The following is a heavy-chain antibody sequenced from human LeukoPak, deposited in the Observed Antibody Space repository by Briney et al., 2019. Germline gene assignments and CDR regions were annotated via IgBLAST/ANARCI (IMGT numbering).Heavy chain of an antibody. CDR3: ASLTRVDSSGYLDY. Sequence: GASVKASCKASGVTFSSYAISWVRQAPGQGLEWMGGIIPIFGTVNYAQKFQGRVTITTDESTSTAYMELSSLRSEDTAVYYCASLTRVDSSGYLDYWGQGTLVAVSS. CDR1: GVTFSSYA. D-gene: IGHD3-22*01. V-gene: IGHV1-69*05. J-gene: IGHJ4*02. CDR2: IIPIFGTV.